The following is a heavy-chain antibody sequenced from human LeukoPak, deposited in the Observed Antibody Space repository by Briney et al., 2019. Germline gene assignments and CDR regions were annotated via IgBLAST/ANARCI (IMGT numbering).Heavy chain of an antibody. CDR1: GFTFDDYA. D-gene: IGHD6-13*01. CDR3: AKDNFSRIAAAGTH. CDR2: ISWHSGSI. Sequence: GGSLRISCEASGFTFDDYAMPLTRQAPGKGLDRLSGISWHSGSIRYSDSVKGRFTISRDNAKNSLYLQMNSLRGEDTALYYCAKDNFSRIAAAGTHWCQGTLVSVSS. V-gene: IGHV3-9*01. J-gene: IGHJ1*01.